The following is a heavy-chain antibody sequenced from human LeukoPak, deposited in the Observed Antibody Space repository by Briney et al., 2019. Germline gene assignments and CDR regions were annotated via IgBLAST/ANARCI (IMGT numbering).Heavy chain of an antibody. Sequence: ASVKVSCKASGYTFTSYGISWVRQAPGQGLEWMGWISAYNGNTNYAQKLQGRVTMTTDTSTSTAYMELRSLRSDDTAVYYCARVPPLYSGSYRDLDYCGQGTLVTVSS. J-gene: IGHJ4*02. CDR2: ISAYNGNT. CDR3: ARVPPLYSGSYRDLDY. V-gene: IGHV1-18*01. CDR1: GYTFTSYG. D-gene: IGHD1-26*01.